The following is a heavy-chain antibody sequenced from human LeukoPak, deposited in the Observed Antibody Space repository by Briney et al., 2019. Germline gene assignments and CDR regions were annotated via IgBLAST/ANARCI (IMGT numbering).Heavy chain of an antibody. CDR2: ISGSGGST. V-gene: IGHV3-23*01. CDR3: AKGGRWDYYDSSH. Sequence: PGGSLRLSCAASGFTFSNFAMTWVRQAPGKGLEWVSGISGSGGSTYYADSVKGRFSISRDNSKNTLYLQMNSLRAGDTAVYYCAKGGRWDYYDSSHWGQGTMVTVSS. D-gene: IGHD3-22*01. J-gene: IGHJ3*01. CDR1: GFTFSNFA.